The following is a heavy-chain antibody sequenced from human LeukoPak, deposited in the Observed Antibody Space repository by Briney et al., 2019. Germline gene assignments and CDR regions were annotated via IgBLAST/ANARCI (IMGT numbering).Heavy chain of an antibody. V-gene: IGHV3-9*01. CDR3: ARDGTMVRGAPMGRAFDI. CDR2: IGWNSART. CDR1: ESTFDHA. Sequence: QPGGSLRLSCTASESTFDHAMHWVRQTRGKGLEWASGIGWNSARTGYADSVRGRFTISRDNAKNSLYLQMNSLRAEDTAVYYCARDGTMVRGAPMGRAFDIWGQGTMLTVSS. D-gene: IGHD3-10*01. J-gene: IGHJ3*02.